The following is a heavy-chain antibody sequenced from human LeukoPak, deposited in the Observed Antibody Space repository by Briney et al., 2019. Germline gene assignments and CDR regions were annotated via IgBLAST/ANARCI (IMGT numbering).Heavy chain of an antibody. D-gene: IGHD4-17*01. J-gene: IGHJ6*02. V-gene: IGHV1-24*01. CDR1: GYTLTELS. CDR2: FDPEDGET. CDR3: ATRDDYGDYGPRSSYYYYGMDV. Sequence: ASVKVSCKVSGYTLTELSMHWVRQAPGKGLEWMGGFDPEDGETIYAQKFQGRVTMTEDTSTDTACMELSSLRSEDTAVYYCATRDDYGDYGPRSSYYYYGMDVWGQGTTVTVSS.